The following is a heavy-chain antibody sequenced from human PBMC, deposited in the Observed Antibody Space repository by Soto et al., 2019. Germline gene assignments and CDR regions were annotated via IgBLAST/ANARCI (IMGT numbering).Heavy chain of an antibody. Sequence: PGESLKISCKGSGYSFTSYWIGWVRQMPGKGLEWMGRIDPSESYTNYSTSFQGHVTISADKSISTAYLQWSSLKASNPAMYYCAGPSRVATYYYYYYGMDVWGQGTTVTVSS. J-gene: IGHJ6*02. CDR3: AGPSRVATYYYYYYGMDV. V-gene: IGHV5-10-1*01. CDR1: GYSFTSYW. CDR2: IDPSESYT.